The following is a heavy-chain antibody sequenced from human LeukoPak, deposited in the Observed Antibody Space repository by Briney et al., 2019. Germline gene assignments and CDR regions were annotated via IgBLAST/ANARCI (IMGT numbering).Heavy chain of an antibody. CDR2: IWYDGSNK. J-gene: IGHJ4*02. Sequence: PGGSLRLSCAASGFTFSNYGMHWVRQAPGKGLEWVAAIWYDGSNKYYADSVKGRFTISRDNAKNSLYLQMNSLRDEDTAVYYCARAYSYGYYFDYWGQGTLVTVSS. D-gene: IGHD5-18*01. CDR1: GFTFSNYG. V-gene: IGHV3-33*01. CDR3: ARAYSYGYYFDY.